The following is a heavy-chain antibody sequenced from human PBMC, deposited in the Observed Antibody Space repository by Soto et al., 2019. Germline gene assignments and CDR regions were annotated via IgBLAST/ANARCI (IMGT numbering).Heavy chain of an antibody. D-gene: IGHD3-3*01. J-gene: IGHJ4*02. V-gene: IGHV3-23*01. Sequence: PGGSLRLSCAAFGFDFNKYAMTWVRQAPGKGLQWVSSITSNGDSTYYADSVKGQFTTSRDNSKNTLYLQMNSLRADDTAVFYCANDSPYYTTSPFYFDSWGQGTLVTVSS. CDR2: ITSNGDST. CDR1: GFDFNKYA. CDR3: ANDSPYYTTSPFYFDS.